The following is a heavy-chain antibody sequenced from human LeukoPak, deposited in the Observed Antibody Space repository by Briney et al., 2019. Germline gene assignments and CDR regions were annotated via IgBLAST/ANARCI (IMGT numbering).Heavy chain of an antibody. J-gene: IGHJ4*02. CDR1: GFTFSSYA. CDR2: ISGRGAST. Sequence: PGGSLRLSCAASGFTFSSYAMTWVRQAPGKGLEWVSGISGRGASTYYADSVKGRFTISRDNSKNTLYLQMNSLRAEDTAVYYCAKASNFDWLPTDYWGQGTLVTVSS. V-gene: IGHV3-23*01. D-gene: IGHD3-9*01. CDR3: AKASNFDWLPTDY.